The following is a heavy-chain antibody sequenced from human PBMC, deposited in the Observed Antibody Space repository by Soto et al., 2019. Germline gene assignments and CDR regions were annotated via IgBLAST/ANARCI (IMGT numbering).Heavy chain of an antibody. J-gene: IGHJ4*02. V-gene: IGHV3-23*01. Sequence: EVPLLESGGGLVQPGGSLRLSCAASGFTFSSYAMSWVRQAPGKGLEWVSAISGSGGSTYYADSVKGRFTISRDNSKNTLYLQMNSLRAEDTAVYYCAKDKLRFLEWLLFFDYWGQGTLVTVSS. CDR2: ISGSGGST. CDR3: AKDKLRFLEWLLFFDY. D-gene: IGHD3-3*01. CDR1: GFTFSSYA.